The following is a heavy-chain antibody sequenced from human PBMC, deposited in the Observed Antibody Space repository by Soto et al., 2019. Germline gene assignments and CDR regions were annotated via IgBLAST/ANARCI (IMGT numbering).Heavy chain of an antibody. CDR2: IYYSGST. Sequence: QVQLQESGPGLVKPSQTLSLTCTVSGGSITSGTNYWSWIRQQPGKGLEWIGYIYYSGSTYYNPSLKSLVTISVDTSKNQFSLKLSAVTAADTAVYYCARLGHDSSGYYFDYWGQGTLVTVSS. CDR1: GGSITSGTNY. V-gene: IGHV4-31*01. CDR3: ARLGHDSSGYYFDY. J-gene: IGHJ4*02. D-gene: IGHD3-22*01.